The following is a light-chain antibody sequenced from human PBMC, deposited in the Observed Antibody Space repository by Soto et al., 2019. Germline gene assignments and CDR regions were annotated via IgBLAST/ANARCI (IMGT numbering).Light chain of an antibody. Sequence: QSVLTQPASVSGSPGQSITISCTGTGGDIGAYNYVSWYQQHPGKAPKLMIYDVSSRPSGVSHRFSGSKSGNTASLTISGLQAEDEADYYCTSYTGRTISVIFGGGTKVTVL. J-gene: IGLJ2*01. CDR2: DVS. V-gene: IGLV2-14*01. CDR1: GGDIGAYNY. CDR3: TSYTGRTISVI.